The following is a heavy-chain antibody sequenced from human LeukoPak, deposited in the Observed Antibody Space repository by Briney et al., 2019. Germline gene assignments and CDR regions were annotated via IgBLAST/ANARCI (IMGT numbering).Heavy chain of an antibody. Sequence: SETLSLTCIVPGGSISANYWSWIRQPAGKGLEWIGRIYSTGSINYSPSLKSRVTMSVDTSKNHFSLTLTSVSAADTAVYYCARGGAMTGYYDSWGQGTLVTVSS. CDR2: IYSTGSI. J-gene: IGHJ5*01. CDR3: ARGGAMTGYYDS. CDR1: GGSISANY. V-gene: IGHV4-4*07. D-gene: IGHD3-9*01.